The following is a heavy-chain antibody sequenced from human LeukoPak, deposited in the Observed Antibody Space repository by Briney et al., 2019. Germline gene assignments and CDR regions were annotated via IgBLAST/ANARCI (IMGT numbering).Heavy chain of an antibody. CDR2: ISSSSSYI. CDR3: AREGGYSFLATRFDY. J-gene: IGHJ4*02. Sequence: GGSLRLSCAASGFTFSSYSMNWVRQAPGKGLEWVSSISSSSSYIYYADSVKGRFTISRDNSKNTLYLQMNSLRAEDTAVYYCAREGGYSFLATRFDYWGQGTLVTVSS. V-gene: IGHV3-21*01. CDR1: GFTFSSYS. D-gene: IGHD5-18*01.